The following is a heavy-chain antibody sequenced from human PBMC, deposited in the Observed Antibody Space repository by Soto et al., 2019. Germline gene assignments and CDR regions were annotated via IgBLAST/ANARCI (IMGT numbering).Heavy chain of an antibody. V-gene: IGHV4-59*08. CDR3: ARRYGGTFDY. CDR1: GGSISSYY. J-gene: IGHJ4*02. D-gene: IGHD2-15*01. Sequence: QVQLQESGPGLVKPSETLSLTCTVSGGSISSYYWSWIRQPPGKGLEWIGSIYYSGSTNYNPSPKSRVTISVDTSKNQFSLKLSSVTAADTAVYYCARRYGGTFDYWGQGTLVTVSS. CDR2: IYYSGST.